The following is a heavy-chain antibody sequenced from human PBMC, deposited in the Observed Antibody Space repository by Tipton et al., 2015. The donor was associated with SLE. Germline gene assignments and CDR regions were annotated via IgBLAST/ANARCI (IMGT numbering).Heavy chain of an antibody. CDR3: ARAPGIAAAGFDY. D-gene: IGHD6-13*01. V-gene: IGHV4-39*07. Sequence: GLVKPSETLSLTCTVSGASVSSTSNDWGWIRQSPGKGLEWIGSIYSNGHTFSNPSLRGRVTISVDTSKNQFSLKLSSVTAADTAVYYCARAPGIAAAGFDYWGQGTLVTVSS. CDR2: IYSNGHT. CDR1: GASVSSTSND. J-gene: IGHJ4*02.